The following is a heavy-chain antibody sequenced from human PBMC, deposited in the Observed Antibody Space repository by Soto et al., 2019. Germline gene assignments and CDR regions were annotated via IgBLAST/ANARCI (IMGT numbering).Heavy chain of an antibody. CDR2: ISAYNGKT. CDR3: ARGGPAAGFDY. V-gene: IGHV1-18*01. Sequence: ASVKVSCKASGYTFISYGISWVRQAPGQGLEWMGWISAYNGKTIHAQTFQGRVTLTRDTSTSTAYMELSGLRSEDTAMYYCARGGPAAGFDYWGQGTLVTVSS. J-gene: IGHJ4*02. CDR1: GYTFISYG. D-gene: IGHD6-13*01.